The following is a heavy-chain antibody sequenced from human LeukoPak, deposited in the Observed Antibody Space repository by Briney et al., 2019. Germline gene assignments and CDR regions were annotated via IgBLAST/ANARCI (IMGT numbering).Heavy chain of an antibody. Sequence: SETLSLTCIVSGASISSSNYYWGWIRQPPGKGLEWIGSIYYGGSSHYNPSLKSRVTTSVDTSRNLFSLKLSSVTAADTAVYYCARLSSAWYPTFDCWGQGTLVTVSS. D-gene: IGHD6-19*01. CDR3: ARLSSAWYPTFDC. J-gene: IGHJ4*02. CDR1: GASISSSNYY. CDR2: IYYGGSS. V-gene: IGHV4-39*01.